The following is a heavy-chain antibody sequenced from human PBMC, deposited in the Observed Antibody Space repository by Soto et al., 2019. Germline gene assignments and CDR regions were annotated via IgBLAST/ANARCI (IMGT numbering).Heavy chain of an antibody. Sequence: QVQLVESGGGVVQPGRSLRLSCAASGFTYSTYTMHWVRQAPGKGLEWVAVISYDGNNKFYADSVKGRFTISRDSTRQTLYPQMNTLRRDDTAMYYCARDAVYSTEYTWNYGTSFDYWGQGALVTVSS. CDR1: GFTYSTYT. J-gene: IGHJ4*02. CDR2: ISYDGNNK. V-gene: IGHV3-30-3*01. D-gene: IGHD1-7*01. CDR3: ARDAVYSTEYTWNYGTSFDY.